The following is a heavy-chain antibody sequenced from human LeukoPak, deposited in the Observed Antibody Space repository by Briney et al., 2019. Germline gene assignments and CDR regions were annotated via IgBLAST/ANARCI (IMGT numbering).Heavy chain of an antibody. V-gene: IGHV3-74*01. CDR1: GFTFSSYW. J-gene: IGHJ4*02. CDR3: ARGPMVRTNLFDY. D-gene: IGHD3-10*01. Sequence: GGSLRLSCAASGFTFSSYWMHWVRQAPGKGLVWVSRINSDGSRTSYVDSVKGRFTISRDNAKNTLYLQMNSLRAEDTAVYYCARGPMVRTNLFDYWGQGTLVTVSS. CDR2: INSDGSRT.